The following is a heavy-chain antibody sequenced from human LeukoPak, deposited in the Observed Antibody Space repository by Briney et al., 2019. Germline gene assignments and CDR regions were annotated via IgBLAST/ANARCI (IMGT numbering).Heavy chain of an antibody. CDR3: ARDLSRVSGPRGNVGYIQY. Sequence: GGSLRLSCAASGFTFSTYAMHWIRQAPGKGLEWVAVISYDGRNQYYADSVKGRFTISKDNSQSTLFVHMSSLRAEDTAVYYCARDLSRVSGPRGNVGYIQYWGQGTLVSVSS. D-gene: IGHD5/OR15-5a*01. CDR2: ISYDGRNQ. J-gene: IGHJ1*01. V-gene: IGHV3-30*04. CDR1: GFTFSTYA.